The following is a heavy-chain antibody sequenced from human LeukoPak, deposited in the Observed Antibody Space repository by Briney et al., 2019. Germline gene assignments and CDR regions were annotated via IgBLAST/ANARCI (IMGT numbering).Heavy chain of an antibody. Sequence: GGSLRLSCAASGFTFSSYAMHWVRQAPGKGLEWVAVISYDGSNKYYADSVKGRFTISRDNSKNTLYLQMNSLRAEDTAVYYCARGPEFRNYLEYYYYMDVWGKGTTVTVSS. CDR2: ISYDGSNK. CDR3: ARGPEFRNYLEYYYYMDV. V-gene: IGHV3-30-3*01. CDR1: GFTFSSYA. D-gene: IGHD1-7*01. J-gene: IGHJ6*03.